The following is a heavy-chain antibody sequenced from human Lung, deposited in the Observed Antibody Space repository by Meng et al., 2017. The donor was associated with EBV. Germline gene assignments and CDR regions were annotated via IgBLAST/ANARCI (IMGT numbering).Heavy chain of an antibody. CDR2: ITPDGGRT. CDR1: GFSFSAYW. CDR3: SRDLMGPDDW. D-gene: IGHD1-26*01. Sequence: EVQVVESGGTLIQPGGSLRLSCATSGFSFSAYWMHWVRQVPGKGLQWVSRITPDGGRTDYADSVKGRFTISRDNAAKTLYLQMKSLRPEDTAVYYCSRDLMGPDDWWCQGTLFNVSS. J-gene: IGHJ4*02. V-gene: IGHV3-74*01.